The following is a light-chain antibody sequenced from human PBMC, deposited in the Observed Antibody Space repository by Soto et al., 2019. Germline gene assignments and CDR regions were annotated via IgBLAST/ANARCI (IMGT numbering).Light chain of an antibody. CDR2: GAS. Sequence: EIVLTQSPGTLSLSPGERATLSCRASQSVSSSYLAWYQQKPGQAPRLLIYGASSRATGIPDRFSGSGSGTDFTLTISRLEPEDFAVYYCQHPKTFXQGTKVDIK. V-gene: IGKV3-20*01. CDR3: QHPKT. J-gene: IGKJ1*01. CDR1: QSVSSSY.